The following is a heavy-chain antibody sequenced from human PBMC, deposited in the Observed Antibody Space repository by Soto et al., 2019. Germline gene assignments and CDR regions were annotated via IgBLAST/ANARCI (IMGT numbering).Heavy chain of an antibody. V-gene: IGHV3-20*01. CDR2: INWNGGST. CDR3: ASRATGDAFDI. CDR1: GFTFDDYG. J-gene: IGHJ3*02. D-gene: IGHD7-27*01. Sequence: GESLKISCAASGFTFDDYGMSWVRQAPGKGLEWVSGINWNGGSTGYADSVKGRFTISRDNAKNSLYLHMNSRRAEDTALYHCASRATGDAFDIWGQGTMVTVSS.